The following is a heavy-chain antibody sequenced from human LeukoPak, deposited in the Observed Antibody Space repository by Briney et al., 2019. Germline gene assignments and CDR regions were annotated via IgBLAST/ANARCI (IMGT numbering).Heavy chain of an antibody. D-gene: IGHD2-2*02. CDR1: GYSISSGYY. V-gene: IGHV4-38-2*02. J-gene: IGHJ5*02. CDR2: IYHSGST. Sequence: SETLSLTCTVSGYSISSGYYWGWIRQPPGKGLEWIGSIYHSGSTYYNPSLKSRVTISVDTSKNQFSLKLSSVTAADTAAYYCARVGQLLYFFDPWGQGTLVTVSS. CDR3: ARVGQLLYFFDP.